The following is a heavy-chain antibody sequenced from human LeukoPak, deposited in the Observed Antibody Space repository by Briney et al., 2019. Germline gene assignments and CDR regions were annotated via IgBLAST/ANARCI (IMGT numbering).Heavy chain of an antibody. D-gene: IGHD3-22*01. CDR2: ISSSSSTI. CDR1: GFTFSSYS. J-gene: IGHJ4*02. Sequence: GGSLRLSCAASGFTFSSYSMNWVRQAPGKGLEWVSYISSSSSTIYYADSVKGRFTISRDNAKNSLYLQMNSLRDEDTAVYYCTRQPPGIVVEAYFDYWGQGTLVTVSS. CDR3: TRQPPGIVVEAYFDY. V-gene: IGHV3-48*02.